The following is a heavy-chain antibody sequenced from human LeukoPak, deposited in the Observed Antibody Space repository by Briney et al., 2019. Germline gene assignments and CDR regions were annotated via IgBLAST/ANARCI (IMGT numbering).Heavy chain of an antibody. Sequence: GGSLRLSCAASGFTFSGYYMSWIRQAPGKGLEWVSYISSSGSTIYYADSVKGRFTISRNNAKNSLYLQMNSLRAEDTAVYYCARDPYYDSSGYHTDAFDIWGQGTMVTVSS. CDR3: ARDPYYDSSGYHTDAFDI. CDR2: ISSSGSTI. D-gene: IGHD3-22*01. J-gene: IGHJ3*02. V-gene: IGHV3-11*01. CDR1: GFTFSGYY.